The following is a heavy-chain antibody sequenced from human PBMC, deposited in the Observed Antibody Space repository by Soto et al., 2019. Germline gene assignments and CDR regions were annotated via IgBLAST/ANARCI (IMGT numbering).Heavy chain of an antibody. CDR3: ARGAVVIPAAMVFYYYGMDG. J-gene: IGHJ6*02. D-gene: IGHD2-2*01. CDR1: GYSFTSYW. V-gene: IGHV5-10-1*01. CDR2: IDPSDSYT. Sequence: GESLKISCKGSGYSFTSYWISWVRQMPGKGLEWMGRIDPSDSYTNYSPSFQGHVTISANKSISTAYLQWSSLKASDTAMYYCARGAVVIPAAMVFYYYGMDGWGQGTTVTVSS.